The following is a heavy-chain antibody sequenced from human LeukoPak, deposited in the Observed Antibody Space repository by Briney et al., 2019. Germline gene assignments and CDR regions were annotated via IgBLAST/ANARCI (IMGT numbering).Heavy chain of an antibody. CDR3: ARIYCSSTSCEYYFDY. V-gene: IGHV1-69*05. Sequence: ASVTVSCKASGGTFSSYAISWVRQAPGQGLEWMGGIIPIFGTANYAQKFQGRVTITTDESTSTAYMELSSLRSEDTAVYYCARIYCSSTSCEYYFDYWGQGTLVTVSS. CDR2: IIPIFGTA. J-gene: IGHJ4*02. CDR1: GGTFSSYA. D-gene: IGHD2-2*01.